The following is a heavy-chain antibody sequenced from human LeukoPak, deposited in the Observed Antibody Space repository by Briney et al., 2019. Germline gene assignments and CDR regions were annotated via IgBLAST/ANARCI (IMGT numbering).Heavy chain of an antibody. CDR3: ARGAQYCSSTSCPRPLDY. V-gene: IGHV3-30*02. Sequence: GGSLRLSCAASGFTFSSYAMHWVRQAPGKGLEWVAFIRYDGSNKYYADSVKGRFTISRDNSKNTLYLQMNSLRAEDTAVYYCARGAQYCSSTSCPRPLDYWGQGTLVTVSS. D-gene: IGHD2-2*01. CDR2: IRYDGSNK. CDR1: GFTFSSYA. J-gene: IGHJ4*02.